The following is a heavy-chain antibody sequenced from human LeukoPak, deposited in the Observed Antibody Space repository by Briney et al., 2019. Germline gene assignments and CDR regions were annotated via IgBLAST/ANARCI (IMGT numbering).Heavy chain of an antibody. CDR1: GFTFDDYA. Sequence: GGSLRLSCAASGFTFDDYAMHWFRQAPGKGLEWVGYIRNKAYGETTEYAASVKGGFTFSRDDSKSIAYLHMNSLKTEDTAVYYCRKTYHDYGMDVWGQGTTVTVSS. CDR3: RKTYHDYGMDV. V-gene: IGHV3-49*03. CDR2: IRNKAYGETT. D-gene: IGHD2-2*01. J-gene: IGHJ6*02.